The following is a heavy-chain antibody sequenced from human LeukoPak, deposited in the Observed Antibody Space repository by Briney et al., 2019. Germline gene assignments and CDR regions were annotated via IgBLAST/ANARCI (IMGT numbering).Heavy chain of an antibody. Sequence: PSETLSLTCTVSGGSISSYYWSCIRQPPGKGLEWIGYIYYSGSTNYNPSLKSRVTISVDMSKNQFSLKLSSVTAADTAVYYCARTITGTTLRFDYWGQGTLVTVSS. CDR2: IYYSGST. CDR3: ARTITGTTLRFDY. D-gene: IGHD1-20*01. J-gene: IGHJ4*02. V-gene: IGHV4-59*01. CDR1: GGSISSYY.